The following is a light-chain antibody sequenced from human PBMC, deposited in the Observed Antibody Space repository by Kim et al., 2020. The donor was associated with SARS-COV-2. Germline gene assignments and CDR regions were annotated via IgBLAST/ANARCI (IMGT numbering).Light chain of an antibody. CDR2: DVT. CDR1: SSDVGGYNY. V-gene: IGLV2-14*03. Sequence: QSALTQPASVSGSPGQSITISCTVTSSDVGGYNYVSWFQQHPGKAPKLMIYDVTNRPSGVSNRFSGSKSGNTASLTISGLQAEDEADYYCSSYTSSSTRVFGGGTKLTV. J-gene: IGLJ3*02. CDR3: SSYTSSSTRV.